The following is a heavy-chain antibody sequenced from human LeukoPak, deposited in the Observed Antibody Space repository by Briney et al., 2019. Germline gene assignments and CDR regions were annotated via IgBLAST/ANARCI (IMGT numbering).Heavy chain of an antibody. CDR1: GFTFRSYG. J-gene: IGHJ6*02. Sequence: PGRSLRLSCAASGFTFRSYGMHWVRQAPGKGLEWVAVISYDGSNKWYADSVKGRFTISRDNSKNTLYLQMNSLRAEDTAVYYCARVRGYCSSTSCLHYYYYYGMDVWGQGTTVTVSS. CDR2: ISYDGSNK. V-gene: IGHV3-30*03. D-gene: IGHD2-2*01. CDR3: ARVRGYCSSTSCLHYYYYYGMDV.